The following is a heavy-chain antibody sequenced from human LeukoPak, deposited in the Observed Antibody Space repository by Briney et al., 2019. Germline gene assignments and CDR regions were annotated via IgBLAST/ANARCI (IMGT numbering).Heavy chain of an antibody. Sequence: SETLSLTCSVSGGSINNYFWTWIRQPPGKGLEWIGSIYYSGSTYYNPSLKSRVTISVDTSKNQFSLKLSSVTAADTAVYYCARLRRRGSYPGFDYWGQGTLVTVSS. V-gene: IGHV4-39*01. CDR3: ARLRRRGSYPGFDY. J-gene: IGHJ4*02. D-gene: IGHD1-26*01. CDR2: IYYSGST. CDR1: GGSINNYF.